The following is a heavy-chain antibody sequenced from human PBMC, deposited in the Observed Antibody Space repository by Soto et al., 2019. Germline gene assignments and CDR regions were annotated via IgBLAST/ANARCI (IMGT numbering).Heavy chain of an antibody. J-gene: IGHJ4*02. V-gene: IGHV3-11*01. D-gene: IGHD3-16*01. CDR3: ARGFTSTQS. CDR2: IDPSGSDT. Sequence: PGGSLRLSCAASGFTFSDYFMSWVRQAPGKGLEWLSYIDPSGSDTYYSESVKDRFTISRDNARNSLYLQMNSLTDDDTAVYYCARGFTSTQSWGPGTLVTVSS. CDR1: GFTFSDYF.